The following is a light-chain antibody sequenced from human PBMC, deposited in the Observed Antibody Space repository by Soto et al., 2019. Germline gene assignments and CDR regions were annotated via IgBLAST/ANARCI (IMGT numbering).Light chain of an antibody. Sequence: EVVLTQSPATLSLSPGERATLFCRANESVNDYLAWYQQRPGQAPRLLIFDASNRAPGIPARFSASGSRRDFTLTMSSLEPEEFAVYYCPQRFTWPPFTFGPGTKVDF. CDR3: PQRFTWPPFT. J-gene: IGKJ3*01. CDR2: DAS. V-gene: IGKV3-11*02. CDR1: ESVNDY.